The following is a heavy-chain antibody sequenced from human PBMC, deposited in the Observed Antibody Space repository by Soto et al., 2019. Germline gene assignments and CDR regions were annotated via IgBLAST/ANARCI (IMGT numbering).Heavy chain of an antibody. J-gene: IGHJ5*02. CDR3: AYAYDFLSGTNWFDP. CDR2: IYWDDVR. D-gene: IGHD3-3*01. V-gene: IGHV2-5*02. Sequence: SGPTLVNPTQTLTLTCTFSGFSLSTSGVGVVWIRQPPGKALEWLALIYWDDVRRYSPSLRSRLTITKDTSKNQVLLTMTDMGPMDTGTYFCAYAYDFLSGTNWFDPWGQGTLVTVSS. CDR1: GFSLSTSGVG.